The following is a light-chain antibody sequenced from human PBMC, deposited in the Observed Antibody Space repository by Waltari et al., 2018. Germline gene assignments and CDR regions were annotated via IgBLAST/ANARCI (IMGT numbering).Light chain of an antibody. Sequence: QPALTQPASVSESPGQSFTISCPGTSSDIGAYDYVSWYQQPPGKAPKPLIYDVNTRPSGVSSRFSGSKFGNKAFLTISGLQAEDEADYYCSSFTTNTTRIFGGGTKLTVL. CDR1: SSDIGAYDY. CDR3: SSFTTNTTRI. CDR2: DVN. V-gene: IGLV2-14*03. J-gene: IGLJ2*01.